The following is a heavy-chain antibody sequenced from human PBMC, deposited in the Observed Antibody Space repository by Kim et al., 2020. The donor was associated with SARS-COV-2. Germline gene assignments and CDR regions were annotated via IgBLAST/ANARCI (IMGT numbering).Heavy chain of an antibody. J-gene: IGHJ6*02. CDR2: INHSGST. CDR1: GGSFSGYY. CDR3: AIPYSSSWYRYYYYGMDV. V-gene: IGHV4-34*01. D-gene: IGHD6-13*01. Sequence: SETLSLTCAVYGGSFSGYYWSWIRQPPGKGLEWIGEINHSGSTNYNPSLKSRVTISVDTSKNQFSLKLSSVTAADTAVYYCAIPYSSSWYRYYYYGMDVWGQGTTVTVSS.